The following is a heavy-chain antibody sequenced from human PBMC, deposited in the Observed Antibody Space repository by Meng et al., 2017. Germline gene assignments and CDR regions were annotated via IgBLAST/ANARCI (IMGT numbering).Heavy chain of an antibody. CDR2: ISAYNGNT. Sequence: QVPLVQSGAGVKKPGASVKVSCKASGYTFTSYGISWVRQAPGQGLEWMGWISAYNGNTNYTQKLQGRVTMTTDTSTSTAYMELRSLRSDDTAVYYCARVSHTYYYDSSGYYPSDYWGQGTLVTVSS. CDR1: GYTFTSYG. CDR3: ARVSHTYYYDSSGYYPSDY. V-gene: IGHV1-18*01. D-gene: IGHD3-22*01. J-gene: IGHJ4*02.